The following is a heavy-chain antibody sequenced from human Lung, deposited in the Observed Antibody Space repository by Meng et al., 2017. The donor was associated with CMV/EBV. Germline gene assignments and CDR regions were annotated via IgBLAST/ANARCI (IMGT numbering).Heavy chain of an antibody. J-gene: IGHJ3*02. D-gene: IGHD3-16*01. V-gene: IGHV5-51*01. Sequence: KVSCKGSGYSSTSYWIGWVRQMPGKGLEWMGIIYPGDSDTRYSPSFQGQVTIPADKSISTAYLQWSSLKASDTAMYYCARWGYAGGDAFDIWGQGTRVTVSS. CDR1: GYSSTSYW. CDR3: ARWGYAGGDAFDI. CDR2: IYPGDSDT.